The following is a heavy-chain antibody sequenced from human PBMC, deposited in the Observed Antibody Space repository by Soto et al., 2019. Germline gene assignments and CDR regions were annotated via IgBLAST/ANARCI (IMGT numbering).Heavy chain of an antibody. J-gene: IGHJ4*02. CDR1: GYTLTELS. D-gene: IGHD6-6*01. Sequence: ASVKVSCKVSGYTLTELSMHWVRQAPGKGLEWMGGFDPEDGETIYAQKFQGRVTMTEDTSTDTAYMELSSLRSEDTAVYYCATDWSIAATVTDYWCQGTLITVFS. V-gene: IGHV1-24*01. CDR3: ATDWSIAATVTDY. CDR2: FDPEDGET.